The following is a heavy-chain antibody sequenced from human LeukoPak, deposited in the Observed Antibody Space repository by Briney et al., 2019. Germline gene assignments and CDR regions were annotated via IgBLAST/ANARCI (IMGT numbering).Heavy chain of an antibody. CDR3: ARDRASSGWYVY. V-gene: IGHV1-8*01. CDR2: MNPNSGNT. CDR1: GYTFTSYD. D-gene: IGHD6-19*01. Sequence: GASVKVSCKASGYTFTSYDINWVRQATGQGLEWMGWMNPNSGNTGYAQKFQGRVTMTRNTSISTAYMELSSLRSEDTAVYYCARDRASSGWYVYWGQGTLVTVSS. J-gene: IGHJ4*02.